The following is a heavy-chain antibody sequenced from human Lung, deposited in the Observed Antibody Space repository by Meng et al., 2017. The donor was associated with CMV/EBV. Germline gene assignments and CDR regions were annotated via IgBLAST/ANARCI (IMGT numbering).Heavy chain of an antibody. Sequence: SXTXSLXCAVYSGSFTDSYWTWIRQFPGKGPEWIGEINHSGSVRYNPSLESRVSISADTSKNQFSLNLRSVTAADSAIYFCARRSWSSSSGYHSFFNSWGQEXLVTVSS. D-gene: IGHD3-22*01. J-gene: IGHJ5*01. V-gene: IGHV4-34*01. CDR3: ARRSWSSSSGYHSFFNS. CDR2: INHSGSV. CDR1: SGSFTDSY.